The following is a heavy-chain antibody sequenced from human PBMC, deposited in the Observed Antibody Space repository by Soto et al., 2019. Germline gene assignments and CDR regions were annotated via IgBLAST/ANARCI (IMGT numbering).Heavy chain of an antibody. J-gene: IGHJ4*02. CDR1: GFTFSDYA. Sequence: VQLVESGGGVVQPGRSLRLSCAASGFTFSDYAMRWVRQAPGKGLEWVAVVSHDGRNTQYAYSVKGRFTISRDSSKTTVSLEMTSLRAEDTAVYYCAKGGRQWLVTSDFNYWGQGALVTVSS. CDR3: AKGGRQWLVTSDFNY. D-gene: IGHD6-19*01. V-gene: IGHV3-30*18. CDR2: VSHDGRNT.